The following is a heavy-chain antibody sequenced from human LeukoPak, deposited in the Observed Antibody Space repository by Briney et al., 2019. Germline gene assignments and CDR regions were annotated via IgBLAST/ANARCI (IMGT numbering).Heavy chain of an antibody. V-gene: IGHV3-23*01. CDR3: AKDRKVRTPDAFDI. D-gene: IGHD3-10*01. CDR2: ISGTGDST. J-gene: IGHJ3*02. Sequence: GGSLRLSCAASGFTFSSYAMSWVRQPPGKGLEWVSFISGTGDSTYYTDSVKGRFTITRDNSRNTLFLQMNSLRAEDTAVYYCAKDRKVRTPDAFDIWGQGTMVTVSS. CDR1: GFTFSSYA.